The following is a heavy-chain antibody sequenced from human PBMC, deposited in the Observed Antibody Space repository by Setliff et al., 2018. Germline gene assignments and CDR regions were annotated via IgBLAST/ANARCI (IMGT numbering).Heavy chain of an antibody. CDR2: ISGYNGNT. V-gene: IGHV1-18*01. CDR3: ARDDTYSLAPYYHMDV. Sequence: ASVKVSCKASGYTFTSSGISWVRQAPGQGLEWMGWISGYNGNTNYAQKLQGRVTMTTDTATSTAYMELRSLRSDDTAVYYCARDDTYSLAPYYHMDVWGKGTTVTVSS. CDR1: GYTFTSSG. D-gene: IGHD6-13*01. J-gene: IGHJ6*03.